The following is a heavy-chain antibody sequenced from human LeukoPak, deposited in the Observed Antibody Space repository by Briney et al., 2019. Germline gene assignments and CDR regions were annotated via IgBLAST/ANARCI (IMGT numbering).Heavy chain of an antibody. CDR3: AKMDFHDITMVRGPYPFDY. Sequence: PGGSLRLSCAASGFTFSSYSMNWVRQAPGKGLEWVSAISGSGGSTYYADSVKGRFTISRDNSKNTLYLQMNSLRAEDTAVYYCAKMDFHDITMVRGPYPFDYWGQGTLVTVSS. D-gene: IGHD3-10*01. CDR2: ISGSGGST. V-gene: IGHV3-23*01. J-gene: IGHJ4*02. CDR1: GFTFSSYS.